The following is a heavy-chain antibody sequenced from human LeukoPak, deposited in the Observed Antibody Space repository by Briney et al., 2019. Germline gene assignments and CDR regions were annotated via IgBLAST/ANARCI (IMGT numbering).Heavy chain of an antibody. CDR3: AKTVLSRPLGYCSSTSCNDAFDI. Sequence: GGSLRLSCAASGFTFSSYAMSWVRQAPGKGLEWVSAISGSGGSTYYADSVKGRFTISRDNSKNTLYLQMNSLRAEDTAVYYCAKTVLSRPLGYCSSTSCNDAFDIWGQGTMVTVSS. CDR1: GFTFSSYA. J-gene: IGHJ3*02. D-gene: IGHD2-2*01. CDR2: ISGSGGST. V-gene: IGHV3-23*01.